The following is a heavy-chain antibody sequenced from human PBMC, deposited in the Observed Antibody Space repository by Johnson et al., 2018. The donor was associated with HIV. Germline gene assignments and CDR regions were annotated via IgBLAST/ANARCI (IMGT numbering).Heavy chain of an antibody. CDR3: AKGGDYVWGSYRYPDAFDI. CDR2: ISGSGGST. D-gene: IGHD3-16*02. V-gene: IGHV3-23*04. J-gene: IGHJ3*02. CDR1: GLTFSDYA. Sequence: VQLVESGGGLVQPGGSLRLSCAASGLTFSDYAMSWVRQAPGKGLEWVSAISGSGGSTYYADSVKGRFTLSRDNSKNTLYLQMNSLRAEDTAVYYCAKGGDYVWGSYRYPDAFDIWGQGTMVTVSS.